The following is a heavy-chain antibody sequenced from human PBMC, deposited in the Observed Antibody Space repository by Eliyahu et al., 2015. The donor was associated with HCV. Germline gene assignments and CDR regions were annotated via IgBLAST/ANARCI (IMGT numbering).Heavy chain of an antibody. CDR1: GFTVSSNY. CDR3: ARDPSGSYPYYYYYGMDV. Sequence: EVQLVESGGGLIQPGGSLRLSCAASGFTVSSNYMSWVRQAPGKGLEWVSVIYSGGSTYYADSVKGRFTISRDNSKNTLYLQMNSLRAEDTAVYYCARDPSGSYPYYYYYGMDVWGQGTTVTVSS. V-gene: IGHV3-53*01. D-gene: IGHD1-26*01. CDR2: IYSGGST. J-gene: IGHJ6*02.